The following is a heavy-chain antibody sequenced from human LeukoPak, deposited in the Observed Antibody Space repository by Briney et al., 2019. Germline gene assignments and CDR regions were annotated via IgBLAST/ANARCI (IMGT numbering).Heavy chain of an antibody. D-gene: IGHD1-14*01. J-gene: IGHJ4*02. V-gene: IGHV3-33*01. CDR3: TRYNNDHFDY. Sequence: GGSLRLSCAGPGFTFGGYGMHWFRQTPGKGLEWVAVIAYDGSRAFYADSVKGRFTISRDNSKNTMSVQMDDLRAEDSAVYYCTRYNNDHFDYWGQGTLVTVSS. CDR1: GFTFGGYG. CDR2: IAYDGSRA.